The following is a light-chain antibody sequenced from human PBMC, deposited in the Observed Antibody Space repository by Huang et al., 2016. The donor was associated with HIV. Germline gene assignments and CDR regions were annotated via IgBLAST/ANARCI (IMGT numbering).Light chain of an antibody. V-gene: IGKV3-15*01. CDR1: LSVSTN. Sequence: ERVMTQSPATVSLSPGERATLSCRASLSVSTNLAWYQQRPGQAPRLLVSGASTRASGIPARFSGGGSGADLTLTISSVQSEDFAVYYCQQYDNWPLTFGGGTKVQIK. J-gene: IGKJ4*01. CDR3: QQYDNWPLT. CDR2: GAS.